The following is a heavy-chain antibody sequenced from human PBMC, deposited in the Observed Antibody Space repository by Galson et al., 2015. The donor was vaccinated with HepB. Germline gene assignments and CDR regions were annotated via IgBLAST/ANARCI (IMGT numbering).Heavy chain of an antibody. J-gene: IGHJ4*02. CDR3: AKRIYARADYYFDN. CDR1: GFTFRSFA. V-gene: IGHV3-23*01. CDR2: ISGNGDHT. D-gene: IGHD2-15*01. Sequence: SLRLSCAASGFTFRSFAMSWVRQAPGKGLDWVSSISGNGDHTYYADSVKGRFTISRDNSKNTLYLHVTSLRAKDTAVYYCAKRIYARADYYFDNWGQGTLVAVSS.